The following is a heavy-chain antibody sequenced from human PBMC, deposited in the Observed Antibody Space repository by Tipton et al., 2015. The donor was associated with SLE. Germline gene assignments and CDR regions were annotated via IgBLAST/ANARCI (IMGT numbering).Heavy chain of an antibody. V-gene: IGHV4-59*01. Sequence: TLSLTCTVSGGSIGPYYWHWIRQSPWKALEWIGYIYFDGNSNGRGNYNPSLKSRVTMSVDPSKMQFSLNLNSVTAADTALYFCARGVAERLGLDFWGQGSLVTVSS. D-gene: IGHD6-19*01. CDR1: GGSIGPYY. CDR2: IYFDGNS. J-gene: IGHJ4*02. CDR3: ARGVAERLGLDF.